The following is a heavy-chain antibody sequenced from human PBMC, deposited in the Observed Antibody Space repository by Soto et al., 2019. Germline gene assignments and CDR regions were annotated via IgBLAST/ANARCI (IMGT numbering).Heavy chain of an antibody. CDR1: GFSLSTSGVG. Sequence: GSGPTLVNPTQTLTLTCTFSGFSLSTSGVGVGWIRQPPGKALEWLALIYWDDDKRYSPSLKSRLTITKDTSKNQVVLTMTNMDPVDTATYYCAHLRVSMITFGGVIALDLGWFDPWGQGTLVTVSS. V-gene: IGHV2-5*02. J-gene: IGHJ5*02. D-gene: IGHD3-16*02. CDR3: AHLRVSMITFGGVIALDLGWFDP. CDR2: IYWDDDK.